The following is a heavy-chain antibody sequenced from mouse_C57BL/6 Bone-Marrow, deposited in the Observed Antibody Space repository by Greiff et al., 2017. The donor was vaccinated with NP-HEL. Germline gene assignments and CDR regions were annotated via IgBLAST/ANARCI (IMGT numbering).Heavy chain of an antibody. CDR1: GYTFTSYW. J-gene: IGHJ1*03. CDR3: ARRHYYGSSYWYFDV. D-gene: IGHD1-1*01. CDR2: INPSNGGT. Sequence: VQLQESGTELVKPGASVKLSCKASGYTFTSYWMHWVKQRPGQGLEWIGNINPSNGGTNYNEKFKSKATLTVDKSSSTAYMQLSSLTSEDSAVYYCARRHYYGSSYWYFDVWGTGTTVTVSS. V-gene: IGHV1-53*01.